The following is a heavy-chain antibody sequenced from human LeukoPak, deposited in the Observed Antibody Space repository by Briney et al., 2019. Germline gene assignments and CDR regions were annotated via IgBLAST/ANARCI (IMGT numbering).Heavy chain of an antibody. CDR3: ARRGGGDTAMVTDY. D-gene: IGHD5-18*01. V-gene: IGHV4-59*01. CDR2: IYYSGST. CDR1: GGSISSYY. J-gene: IGHJ4*02. Sequence: SETLSLTCTVSGGSISSYYWSWIRQPPGKGLEWIGYIYYSGSTNYNPSLKSRVTIPVDTSKNQFSLKLRSVTAADTSVYYCARRGGGDTAMVTDYWGQGTLVTVSS.